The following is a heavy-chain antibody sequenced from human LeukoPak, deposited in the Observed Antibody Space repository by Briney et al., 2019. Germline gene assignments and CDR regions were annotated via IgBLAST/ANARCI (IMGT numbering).Heavy chain of an antibody. CDR1: GFIFRNYA. D-gene: IGHD3-16*01. J-gene: IGHJ4*02. Sequence: GGSLRLSCAASGFIFRNYAMSWVRQAPAGGLEWVSSLRGDGGTFYTDSVKGRFTLSRDDSRNTVYLQLSNLRVEDTAVYYCAKASWVSSADAVLWGQGTLVTVSS. CDR2: LRGDGGT. V-gene: IGHV3-23*01. CDR3: AKASWVSSADAVL.